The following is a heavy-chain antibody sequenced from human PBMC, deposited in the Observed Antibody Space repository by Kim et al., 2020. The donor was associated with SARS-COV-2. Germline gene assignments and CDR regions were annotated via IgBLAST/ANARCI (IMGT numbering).Heavy chain of an antibody. V-gene: IGHV3-30*03. J-gene: IGHJ4*01. CDR2: ISYDGSTT. CDR3: TEDNADFMSTFDY. D-gene: IGHD4-4*01. CDR1: EFTFSHYD. Sequence: GGSLRLSCAASEFTFSHYDMNWVRQAPGKGLEWVAVISYDGSTTYSAYAMRRLFTISSASYKKTLHQLNSILAADTTAEYYSTEDNADFMSTFDY.